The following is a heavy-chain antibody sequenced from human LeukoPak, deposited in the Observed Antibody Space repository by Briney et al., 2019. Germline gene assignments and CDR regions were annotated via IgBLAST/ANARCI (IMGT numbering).Heavy chain of an antibody. D-gene: IGHD3-10*01. CDR1: GLTFNTAW. CDR2: IKSKGDGGTT. Sequence: GGSLRLSCAASGLTFNTAWMSWVRQAPGKGLEWVGRIKSKGDGGTTDYPSPVKGRFTISRDNAKNSLYLQMNSLRAEDTAVYYCARPMVRGVIVFSFDYWGQGTLVTVSS. J-gene: IGHJ4*02. V-gene: IGHV3-15*01. CDR3: ARPMVRGVIVFSFDY.